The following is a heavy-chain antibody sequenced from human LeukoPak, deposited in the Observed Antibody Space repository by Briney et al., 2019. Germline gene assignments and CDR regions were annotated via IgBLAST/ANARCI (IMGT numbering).Heavy chain of an antibody. CDR3: TRDQFFDYDNDDAFDV. D-gene: IGHD3-22*01. V-gene: IGHV3-21*04. CDR2: MTSSRYI. CDR1: GFSLKTYN. J-gene: IGHJ3*01. Sequence: GGSLRLSCAASGFSLKTYNMNWVRQAPGKGLEWVSSMTSSRYIYYADSVKGRFTISRDDANNLVFLQMHSLRAEDTAIYYCTRDQFFDYDNDDAFDVWGQGAKVIVSS.